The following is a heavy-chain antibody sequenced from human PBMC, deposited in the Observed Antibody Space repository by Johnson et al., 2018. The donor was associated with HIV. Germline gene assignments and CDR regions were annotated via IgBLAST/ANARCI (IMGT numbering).Heavy chain of an antibody. CDR1: GFTVSSYA. D-gene: IGHD6-6*01. CDR3: AKGGIATRFFDI. J-gene: IGHJ3*02. V-gene: IGHV3-30*04. CDR2: ISYDGSNK. Sequence: VHLVESGGGLVQPGGSLRLSCAASGFTVSSYAMHWVRQAPGKGLEWVAVISYDGSNKYYADSVKGRFTISRDNSKNTLYLQMNSLRAEDTALYYCAKGGIATRFFDIWGQGTMVTVSS.